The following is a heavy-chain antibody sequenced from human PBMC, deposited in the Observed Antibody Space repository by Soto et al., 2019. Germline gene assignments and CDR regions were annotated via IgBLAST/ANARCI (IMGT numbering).Heavy chain of an antibody. CDR2: INAGNGNT. D-gene: IGHD3-10*01. V-gene: IGHV1-3*01. CDR1: GYTFTSYA. J-gene: IGHJ4*02. Sequence: GASVKVSCKASGYTFTSYAMHWVRQAPGQRLEWKGWINAGNGNTKNSQKFKGRVTITRDTSASSAYMELSSLRSEDTVVYYCSRDLRASMVRGVIIFGYWGQGTLVTVSS. CDR3: SRDLRASMVRGVIIFGY.